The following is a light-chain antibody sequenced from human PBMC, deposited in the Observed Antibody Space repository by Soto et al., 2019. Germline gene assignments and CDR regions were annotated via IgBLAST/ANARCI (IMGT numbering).Light chain of an antibody. CDR2: QDT. CDR3: QAWDSSTAV. Sequence: SYELTQPPSVSVAPGQTASITCSGDELGDKHACWYQQKPGQSPVLVIYQDTKRPSGIPDRFSGSNSGNTATLTIGETQTVEEADYYGQAWDSSTAVFGGGTKLTVL. CDR1: ELGDKH. V-gene: IGLV3-1*01. J-gene: IGLJ2*01.